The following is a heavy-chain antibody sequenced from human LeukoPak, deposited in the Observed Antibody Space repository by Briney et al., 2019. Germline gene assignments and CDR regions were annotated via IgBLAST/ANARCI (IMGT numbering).Heavy chain of an antibody. Sequence: GRSLRLSCAASGFTFSSYGMHWVRQAPGKGLEWVAVIWYDGSNKYYADSVKALFTISRDNSKNTLYLQMNSLRAEDTAVYYCARVRRITIFGVVPDHGSAFDIWGQGTMVTVSS. CDR1: GFTFSSYG. V-gene: IGHV3-33*01. D-gene: IGHD3-3*01. J-gene: IGHJ3*02. CDR3: ARVRRITIFGVVPDHGSAFDI. CDR2: IWYDGSNK.